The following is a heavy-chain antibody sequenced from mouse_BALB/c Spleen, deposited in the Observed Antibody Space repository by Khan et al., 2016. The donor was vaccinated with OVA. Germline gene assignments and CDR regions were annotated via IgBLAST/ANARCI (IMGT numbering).Heavy chain of an antibody. CDR1: GFSLINYG. CDR2: IWGGGST. V-gene: IGHV2-2*02. J-gene: IGHJ3*01. CDR3: ARNYDYDEGLVY. Sequence: QVQLKESGPGLVQPSQSLSITCTVSGFSLINYGVHWVRQSPGKGLEWLGVIWGGGSTDYNTAFISRLTISKDNSKSQVFFKMISLQTNDTAIYYCARNYDYDEGLVYWGQGTLVTVSA. D-gene: IGHD2-4*01.